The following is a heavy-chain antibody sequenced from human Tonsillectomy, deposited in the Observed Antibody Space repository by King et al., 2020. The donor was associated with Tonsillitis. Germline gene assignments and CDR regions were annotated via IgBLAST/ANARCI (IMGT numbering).Heavy chain of an antibody. D-gene: IGHD4-23*01. J-gene: IGHJ6*02. CDR2: ISYDGSNK. Sequence: VQLVESGGGVVQPGRSLRLSCAASGFTFSSYAMHWVRQAPGKGLEWVAVISYDGSNKYYADSVKGRFTISRDNSKNTLYLQMNSLSAEDTAVYYCARDFRANSPADVYYGMDVWGQGTTVTVSS. CDR3: ARDFRANSPADVYYGMDV. V-gene: IGHV3-30*04. CDR1: GFTFSSYA.